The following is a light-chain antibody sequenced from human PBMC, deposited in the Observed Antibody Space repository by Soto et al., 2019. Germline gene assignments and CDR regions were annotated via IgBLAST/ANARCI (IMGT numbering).Light chain of an antibody. CDR2: DVT. CDR3: SSFAGSYSYV. Sequence: QSVLTHPRSVSGSPGQSVTISCTGTSSDVGRYDYVSWYQQYPGEAPKLIIYDVTERPSGVPDRFSGSKSGNTASLTISGLRAEDEAAYSCSSFAGSYSYVFGSGTKVTVL. CDR1: SSDVGRYDY. V-gene: IGLV2-11*01. J-gene: IGLJ1*01.